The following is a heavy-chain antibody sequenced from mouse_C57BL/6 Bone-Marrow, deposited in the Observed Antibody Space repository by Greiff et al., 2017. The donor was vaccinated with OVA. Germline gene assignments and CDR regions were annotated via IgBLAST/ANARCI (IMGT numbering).Heavy chain of an antibody. CDR3: ARHGSSCWFAY. Sequence: QVQLQQSGAELVRPGTSVKMSCKASGYTFTNYWIGWAKQRPGHGLEWIGDIYPGGGYTNYTEKFKGKATMTADKSSSTAYMQFSSLTSEDSAIYYCARHGSSCWFAYWGQGTLVTVSA. D-gene: IGHD1-1*01. CDR2: IYPGGGYT. CDR1: GYTFTNYW. V-gene: IGHV1-63*01. J-gene: IGHJ3*01.